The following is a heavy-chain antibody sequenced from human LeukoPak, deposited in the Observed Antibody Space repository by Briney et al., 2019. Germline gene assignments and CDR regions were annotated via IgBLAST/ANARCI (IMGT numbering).Heavy chain of an antibody. J-gene: IGHJ4*02. D-gene: IGHD6-13*01. Sequence: GRSLRLSCAASGFTFDNYAMHWVRHAPGKGLEWVSGISWNSGSIDYADSVKGRFTISRDKAKNSLYVQMNSLRVEDTGLYYCVKGRTYLAAAGTLLFDSWGQGILVTVSS. CDR3: VKGRTYLAAAGTLLFDS. V-gene: IGHV3-9*01. CDR1: GFTFDNYA. CDR2: ISWNSGSI.